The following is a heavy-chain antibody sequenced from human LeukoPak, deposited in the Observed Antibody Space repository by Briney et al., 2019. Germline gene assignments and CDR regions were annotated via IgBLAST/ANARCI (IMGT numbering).Heavy chain of an antibody. V-gene: IGHV4-34*01. Sequence: SETLSLTCAVYGGSFSGYYWSWIRQPPGKGLEGIGEINHRGSTYYNPSLKSRVTISVDTSKNQFSLKLSSVTAADTAVYYCARQGYGPYYYYMDVWGKGTTVTVSS. CDR1: GGSFSGYY. D-gene: IGHD5-18*01. CDR3: ARQGYGPYYYYMDV. J-gene: IGHJ6*03. CDR2: INHRGST.